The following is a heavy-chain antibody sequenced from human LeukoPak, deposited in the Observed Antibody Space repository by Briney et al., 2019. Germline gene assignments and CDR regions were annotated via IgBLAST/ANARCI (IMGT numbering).Heavy chain of an antibody. V-gene: IGHV4-61*02. CDR1: GGSISSGSYY. D-gene: IGHD3-22*01. Sequence: SGTLSLTCTVSGGSISSGSYYWSWIRQPAGKGLEWIGRIYTSGSTNYNPSLKSRVTISVDTSKNQFSLKLSSVTAADTAVYYCARRYYYDSSGYDDWGQGTLVTVSS. J-gene: IGHJ4*02. CDR3: ARRYYYDSSGYDD. CDR2: IYTSGST.